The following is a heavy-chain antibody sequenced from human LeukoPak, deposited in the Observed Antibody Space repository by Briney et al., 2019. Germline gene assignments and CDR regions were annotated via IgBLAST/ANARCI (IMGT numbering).Heavy chain of an antibody. CDR2: ISYDGSNK. J-gene: IGHJ4*02. D-gene: IGHD3-10*01. Sequence: GGSLRLSCAASGFTFSSYAMHWVRQAPGKGLEWVAVISYDGSNKYYADSVKGRFTISRDNSKNTLYLQMNSLRAEDTAVYYCARGPSAMVRGVIHGGVDYWGQGTLVTSPQ. V-gene: IGHV3-30-3*01. CDR1: GFTFSSYA. CDR3: ARGPSAMVRGVIHGGVDY.